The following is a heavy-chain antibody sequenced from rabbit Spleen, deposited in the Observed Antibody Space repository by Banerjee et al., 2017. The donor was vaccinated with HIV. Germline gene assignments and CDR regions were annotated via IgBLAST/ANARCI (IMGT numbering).Heavy chain of an antibody. V-gene: IGHV1S45*01. Sequence: EQLEESGGGLVKPEGSLTLTCKASGVSLNDKDVMCWVRQAPGKGLEWIACIYAGSFDSTAYANWAKGRFTISRTSSTTMTLQVTSLTAADTATYFCARGSATMTMVITGYYFNLWGPGTLVTVS. CDR1: GVSLNDKDV. J-gene: IGHJ4*01. D-gene: IGHD2-1*01. CDR3: ARGSATMTMVITGYYFNL. CDR2: IYAGSFDST.